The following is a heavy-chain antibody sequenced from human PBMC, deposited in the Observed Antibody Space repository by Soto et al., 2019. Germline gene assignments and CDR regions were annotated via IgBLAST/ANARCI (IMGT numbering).Heavy chain of an antibody. V-gene: IGHV1-18*01. J-gene: IGHJ5*02. CDR1: GYTFTSYG. D-gene: IGHD2-15*01. CDR3: ARDKIPSPYATPINWFDP. CDR2: ISAYNGNT. Sequence: ASVKVSCKASGYTFTSYGISWVRQAPGQGLEWMGWISAYNGNTNYAQKLQGRVTMTTDTSTSTAYMELSSLRSEDTAVYYCARDKIPSPYATPINWFDPWGQGTLVTVSS.